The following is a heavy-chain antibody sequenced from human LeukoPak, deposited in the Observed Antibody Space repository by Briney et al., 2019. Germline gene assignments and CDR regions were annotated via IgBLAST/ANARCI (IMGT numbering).Heavy chain of an antibody. CDR3: ARYYYDSSGLAGAIDY. CDR2: ISSSSSYI. CDR1: GFTFSSYS. J-gene: IGHJ4*02. V-gene: IGHV3-21*01. Sequence: GGSLRLSCAASGFTFSSYSMTWVRQAPGKGLEWVSSISSSSSYIYYADSVKGRFTISRDNAKNSLYLQMNSLRAEDTAVYYCARYYYDSSGLAGAIDYWGQGTLVTVSS. D-gene: IGHD3-22*01.